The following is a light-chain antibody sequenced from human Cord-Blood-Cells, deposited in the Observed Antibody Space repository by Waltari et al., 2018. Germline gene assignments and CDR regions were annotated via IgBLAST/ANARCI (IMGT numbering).Light chain of an antibody. CDR1: QSVSSN. CDR3: QQYNNWYT. Sequence: IVMTQSPATLSVSPGERATLSGRASQSVSSNLAWYQQKPGQAPRLLIYGASTRATGIPARFSGSGSGTEFTLTISSLQSEDFAVYYCQQYNNWYTFGQGTKLEIK. J-gene: IGKJ2*01. V-gene: IGKV3-15*01. CDR2: GAS.